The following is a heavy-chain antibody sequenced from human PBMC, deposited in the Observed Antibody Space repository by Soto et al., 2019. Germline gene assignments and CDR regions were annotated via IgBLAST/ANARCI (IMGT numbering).Heavy chain of an antibody. CDR1: GFTFSTYA. D-gene: IGHD3-22*01. J-gene: IGHJ3*02. V-gene: IGHV3-20*04. CDR2: ISCNGGST. CDR3: AREPFYDSSGYYQGPLYAFDI. Sequence: PGGSLRLSCAASGFTFSTYAMSWVRQAPGKGLEWVSGISCNGGSTGYADSMKGRFTISRDNAKNSLYLQMNSLRAEDTALYYCAREPFYDSSGYYQGPLYAFDIWGQGTMVTVSS.